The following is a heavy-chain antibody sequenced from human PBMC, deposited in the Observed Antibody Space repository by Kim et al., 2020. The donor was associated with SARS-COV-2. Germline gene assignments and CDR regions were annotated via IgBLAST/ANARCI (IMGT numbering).Heavy chain of an antibody. J-gene: IGHJ6*02. D-gene: IGHD6-13*01. V-gene: IGHV7-4-1*02. CDR3: AREAPSSSWYKYYYYGMDV. CDR2: INTNTGNP. Sequence: ASVKVSCKASGYTFTSYAMNWVRQAPGQGLEWMGWINTNTGNPTYAQGFTGRFVFSLDTSVSTAYLQISSLKAEDTAVYYCAREAPSSSWYKYYYYGMDVWGQGTTVTVSS. CDR1: GYTFTSYA.